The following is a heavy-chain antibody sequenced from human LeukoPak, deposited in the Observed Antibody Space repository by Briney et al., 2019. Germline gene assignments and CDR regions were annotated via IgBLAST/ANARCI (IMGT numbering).Heavy chain of an antibody. CDR1: GASISSYY. J-gene: IGHJ3*02. V-gene: IGHV4-59*01. D-gene: IGHD6-13*01. CDR3: ARCRGYSSSWARTFDI. Sequence: SETLSLTCTVSGASISSYYWSWIRQPPGKGLEWIGYIYYNGSPNYNPSLKSRVTMSLDTSENQFSLKPTSVTAADTAVYYCARCRGYSSSWARTFDIWGQGTMVTVSS. CDR2: IYYNGSP.